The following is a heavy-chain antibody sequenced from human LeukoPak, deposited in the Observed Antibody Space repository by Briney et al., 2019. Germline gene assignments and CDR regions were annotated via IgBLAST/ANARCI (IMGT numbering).Heavy chain of an antibody. CDR3: AILYSTNY. CDR1: GFTFSSYA. Sequence: GGSLRLSCAASGFTFSSYAMTWVRQPPGKGLDWVSAISNSGGSTYYADSVKGRLTISRDNSKNTQYLQMNSRRAEDTALYYCAILYSTNYWGQGTLVSVSS. J-gene: IGHJ4*02. D-gene: IGHD6-13*01. CDR2: ISNSGGST. V-gene: IGHV3-23*01.